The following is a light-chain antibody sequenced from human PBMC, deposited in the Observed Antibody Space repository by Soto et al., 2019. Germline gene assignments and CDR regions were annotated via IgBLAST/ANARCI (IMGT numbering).Light chain of an antibody. CDR1: QSVRSSH. V-gene: IGKV3-20*01. CDR2: GAS. CDR3: QQYNIWPPYT. Sequence: EIVLTQSPGTLSLSPGERATLSCRASQSVRSSHLAWYQQMPGQAPRLLIYGASSRATGIPDRFSGSGSGTDFTLTISRLEPEDFAVYYCQQYNIWPPYTFGQGTKLEIK. J-gene: IGKJ2*01.